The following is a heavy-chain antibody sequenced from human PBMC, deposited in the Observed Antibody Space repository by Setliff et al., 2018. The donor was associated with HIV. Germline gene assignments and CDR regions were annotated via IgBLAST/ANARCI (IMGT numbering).Heavy chain of an antibody. CDR3: AGCITGTTHWFDP. CDR1: GDSITSTNYY. D-gene: IGHD1-20*01. V-gene: IGHV4-39*07. J-gene: IGHJ5*02. CDR2: ISYSGST. Sequence: SETLSLTCTVSGDSITSTNYYWGWIRQPPGKGLEWIGSISYSGSTYYNPSLKSRVTISVDTSKNQFSLKLSSVTAADTAVYYCAGCITGTTHWFDPWGQGTLVTVSS.